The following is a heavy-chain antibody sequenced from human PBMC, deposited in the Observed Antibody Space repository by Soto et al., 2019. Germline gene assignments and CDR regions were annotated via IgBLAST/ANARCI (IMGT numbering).Heavy chain of an antibody. CDR3: ARDLGAAAGTGFDY. V-gene: IGHV3-30-3*01. J-gene: IGHJ4*02. CDR2: ISYDGSNK. CDR1: GFTFSSYA. Sequence: QVQLVESGGGVVQPGRSLRLSCAASGFTFSSYAMHWVRQAPGKGLEWVAVISYDGSNKYYADSVNGRFTISRDNSKNTLYLQMNSLRAEDTAVYYCARDLGAAAGTGFDYWGQGTLVTVSS. D-gene: IGHD6-13*01.